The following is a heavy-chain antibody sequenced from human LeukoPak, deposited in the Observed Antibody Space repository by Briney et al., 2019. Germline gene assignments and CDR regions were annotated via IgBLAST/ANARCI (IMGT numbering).Heavy chain of an antibody. CDR3: AKDRHDFWSGTYYFDY. D-gene: IGHD3-3*01. V-gene: IGHV3-30*02. CDR2: IRYDGSNK. J-gene: IGHJ4*02. CDR1: GFTFSSYG. Sequence: GGSLRLSCAASGFTFSSYGMHWVRQAPGKGLEWVAFIRYDGSNKYYADSVKGRFTISRDNSKNTLYLQMNSLRAEDTAVYYCAKDRHDFWSGTYYFDYWGQGTLVTVSS.